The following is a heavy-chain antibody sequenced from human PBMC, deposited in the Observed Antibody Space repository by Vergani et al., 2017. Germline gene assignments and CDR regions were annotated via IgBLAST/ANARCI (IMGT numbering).Heavy chain of an antibody. Sequence: DVQLLQSGGDLVQPGGSLKLSCVASGFTFSTHAMSWVRQTPGKGLEWVSTIKNDGGKSHYADFVKGRFAISRDNSRNTLYLQMNSLRVEDTAVYYCARGVILRGPGAGLKWFDPWGQGTLVTVSS. J-gene: IGHJ5*02. CDR1: GFTFSTHA. V-gene: IGHV3-23*01. CDR2: IKNDGGKS. CDR3: ARGVILRGPGAGLKWFDP. D-gene: IGHD2-21*01.